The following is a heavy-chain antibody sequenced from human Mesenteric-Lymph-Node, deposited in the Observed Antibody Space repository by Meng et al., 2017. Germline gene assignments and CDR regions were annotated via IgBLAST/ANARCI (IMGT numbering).Heavy chain of an antibody. J-gene: IGHJ4*02. CDR1: GYTFTNYW. D-gene: IGHD6-25*01. CDR3: ARPMFSNGLYDFDY. V-gene: IGHV5-51*01. Sequence: GESLKISCKGSGYTFTNYWIGWVRQRPGTGLEWLGSIYPADSDTRYSPSFRGHVTISVDESIDTAYLQWGSLWASDTAMYYCARPMFSNGLYDFDYWGQGAQVTVSS. CDR2: IYPADSDT.